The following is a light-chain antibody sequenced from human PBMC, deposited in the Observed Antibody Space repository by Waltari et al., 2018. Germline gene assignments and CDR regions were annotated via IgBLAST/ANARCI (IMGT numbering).Light chain of an antibody. J-gene: IGKJ4*01. CDR2: WAS. CDR3: QQYYGTPCT. Sequence: DIVMTQSPDSLAVSLGERAPINCKSSQSVLYSYNNKTYLAWYQQKPGQPPKLLIYWASTRESGVPDRFSGSGSGTDFTLTISSLQAEDVAVYYCQQYYGTPCTFGGGTKVEMK. CDR1: QSVLYSYNNKTY. V-gene: IGKV4-1*01.